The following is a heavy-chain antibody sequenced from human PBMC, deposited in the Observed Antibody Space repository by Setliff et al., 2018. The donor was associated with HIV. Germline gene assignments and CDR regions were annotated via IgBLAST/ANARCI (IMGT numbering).Heavy chain of an antibody. CDR1: GYSFTDYY. Sequence: ASVKVSCKASGYSFTDYYIHWVRQAPGQGLEWMGWINPKSDGTNYAQKFQGWITMTRDTSISTAYMELSRLRSDDTAVYYCTRGHSGSYFEYYYYYHGMDVWGQGTTVTVSS. D-gene: IGHD1-26*01. V-gene: IGHV1-2*04. CDR3: TRGHSGSYFEYYYYYHGMDV. J-gene: IGHJ6*02. CDR2: INPKSDGT.